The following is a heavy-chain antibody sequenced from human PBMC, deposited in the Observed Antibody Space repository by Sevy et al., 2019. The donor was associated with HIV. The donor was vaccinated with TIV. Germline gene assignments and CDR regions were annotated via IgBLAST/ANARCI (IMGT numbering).Heavy chain of an antibody. Sequence: GGSLRLSCTTSGFTFGDFAMSWFRQAPGKGLEWVGFIRAEAYGGTPEHAASVKGRFTISRDDSKSIAYLQMDSLETGETAVYYCTRGWIAGSGRGFNWLDPWGQGTQVTVSS. CDR2: IRAEAYGGTP. J-gene: IGHJ5*02. D-gene: IGHD2-15*01. CDR3: TRGWIAGSGRGFNWLDP. CDR1: GFTFGDFA. V-gene: IGHV3-49*03.